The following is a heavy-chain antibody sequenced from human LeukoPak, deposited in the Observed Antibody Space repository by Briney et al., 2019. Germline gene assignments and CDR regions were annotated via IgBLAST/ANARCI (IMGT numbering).Heavy chain of an antibody. CDR2: IYHSGST. CDR1: GGSISSSNW. D-gene: IGHD3-22*01. CDR3: ARAGGVDYYDSSGYYYGAAQFDY. V-gene: IGHV4-4*02. J-gene: IGHJ4*02. Sequence: PSGTLSLTCAVSGGSISSSNWWSWVRQPPGKGLEWIGEIYHSGSTNYNPSLKSRVTISVDTSKNQFSLKLSSVTAADTAVYYCARAGGVDYYDSSGYYYGAAQFDYWGQGTLVTVSS.